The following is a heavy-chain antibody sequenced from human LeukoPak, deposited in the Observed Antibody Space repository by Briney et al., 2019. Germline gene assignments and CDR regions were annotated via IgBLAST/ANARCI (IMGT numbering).Heavy chain of an antibody. V-gene: IGHV4-59*01. CDR3: ARDPDSSSWYYFDY. D-gene: IGHD6-13*01. J-gene: IGHJ4*02. Sequence: PSETLSLTCTVSGGSISSYYWSWIRQPPGKGLEWIGYIYYSGSTNYNPSLKSRVTISVDTSKNQFSLKLSSVTAADTAVCYCARDPDSSSWYYFDYWGQGTLVTVSS. CDR1: GGSISSYY. CDR2: IYYSGST.